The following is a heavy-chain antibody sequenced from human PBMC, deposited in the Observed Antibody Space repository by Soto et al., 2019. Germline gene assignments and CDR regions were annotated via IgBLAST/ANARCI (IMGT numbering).Heavy chain of an antibody. CDR2: IKEDGGLR. Sequence: EVQLEESGGGLVQPGGSLRLSCTASKFFISSSWMSWVRQAPGKGLEWVANIKEDGGLRRYVDSVKGRFTISRDNGKNSVYLQMNSLRVEDTATCYCVKSGSHFFHAFDLWGQGTVVTVS. CDR3: VKSGSHFFHAFDL. V-gene: IGHV3-7*03. J-gene: IGHJ3*01. CDR1: KFFISSSW. D-gene: IGHD1-26*01.